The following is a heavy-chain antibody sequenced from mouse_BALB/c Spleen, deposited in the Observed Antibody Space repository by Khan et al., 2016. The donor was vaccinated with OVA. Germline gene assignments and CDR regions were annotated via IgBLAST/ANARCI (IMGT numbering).Heavy chain of an antibody. CDR3: ARIKKIVATYLDY. D-gene: IGHD1-1*01. CDR2: TNPTNGRT. V-gene: IGHV1S81*02. Sequence: QVQLQQPGAELVKAGASVKMSCKASGYTFTSYWMHWVKQRLGQGLEWFAETNPTNGRTYYNEKFKSTATLTVDKSSSTAYMLLSGPTFEDSAVYYCARIKKIVATYLDYWGQGTTLTVSS. CDR1: GYTFTSYW. J-gene: IGHJ2*01.